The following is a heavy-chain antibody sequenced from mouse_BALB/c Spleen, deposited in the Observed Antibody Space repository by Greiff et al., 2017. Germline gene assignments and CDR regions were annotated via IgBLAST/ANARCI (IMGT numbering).Heavy chain of an antibody. Sequence: QVQLQQPGAELVKPGASVKLSCKASGYTFTSYWMHWVKQRPGQGLEWIGEIDPSDSYTNYNQKFKGKATLTVDKSSSTAYMQLSSLTSEDTAVYYCADGLYAMDYWGQGTSVTVSS. CDR1: GYTFTSYW. CDR2: IDPSDSYT. J-gene: IGHJ4*01. V-gene: IGHV1-69*02. CDR3: ADGLYAMDY. D-gene: IGHD2-3*01.